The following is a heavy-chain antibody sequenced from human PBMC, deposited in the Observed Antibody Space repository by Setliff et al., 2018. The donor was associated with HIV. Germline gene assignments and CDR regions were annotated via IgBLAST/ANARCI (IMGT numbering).Heavy chain of an antibody. Sequence: RLSCAASGFTFSSSWMTWVRQAPGRGLEYVAGMNRDGSEKGYADSVKGRFSISRDNAKNSLYLQMSSLRTEDTAVYFCARDPAFGAFDIWGQGTMVTVSS. CDR2: MNRDGSEK. CDR3: ARDPAFGAFDI. D-gene: IGHD3-10*01. J-gene: IGHJ3*02. V-gene: IGHV3-7*04. CDR1: GFTFSSSW.